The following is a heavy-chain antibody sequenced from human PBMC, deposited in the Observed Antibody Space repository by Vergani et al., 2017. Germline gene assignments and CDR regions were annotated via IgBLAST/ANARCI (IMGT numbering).Heavy chain of an antibody. Sequence: EVQLVQSGAEVKKPGESLKISCQISGYSFTNYWIGWVRQMPGKGLEWMGIIHPADSDTRYSPSFQGQVTISVDKSISTAYLQRSSLRAADSAMYYCARLYGRDSSGSKYFDYRGQGTLGTVSA. CDR3: ARLYGRDSSGSKYFDY. CDR1: GYSFTNYW. D-gene: IGHD3-22*01. J-gene: IGHJ4*02. V-gene: IGHV5-51*01. CDR2: IHPADSDT.